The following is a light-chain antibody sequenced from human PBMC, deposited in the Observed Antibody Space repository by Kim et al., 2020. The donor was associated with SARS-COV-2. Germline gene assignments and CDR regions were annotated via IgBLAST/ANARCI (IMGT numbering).Light chain of an antibody. Sequence: SVWDRVTPSCLGSEDIGNSLAWDQQKPGKIPGLPSYAAPALRSVVPHRFTGSGSATAFTLSISSLQPEDVVTYYCQKYNSVPRTFGQGTKMYI. CDR2: AAP. J-gene: IGKJ1*01. V-gene: IGKV1-27*01. CDR3: QKYNSVPRT. CDR1: EDIGNS.